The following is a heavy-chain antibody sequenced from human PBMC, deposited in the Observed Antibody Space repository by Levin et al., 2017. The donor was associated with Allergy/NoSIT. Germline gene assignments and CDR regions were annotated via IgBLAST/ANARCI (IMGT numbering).Heavy chain of an antibody. D-gene: IGHD3-16*02. V-gene: IGHV3-30-3*01. CDR1: GFTFSSYA. CDR3: AREDYYDYVWGSYRAYGMDV. J-gene: IGHJ6*02. Sequence: PGGSLRLSCAASGFTFSSYAMHWVRQAPGKGLEWVAVISYDGSNKYYADSVKGRFTISRDNSKNTLYLQMNSLRAEDTAVYYCAREDYYDYVWGSYRAYGMDVWGQGTTVTVSS. CDR2: ISYDGSNK.